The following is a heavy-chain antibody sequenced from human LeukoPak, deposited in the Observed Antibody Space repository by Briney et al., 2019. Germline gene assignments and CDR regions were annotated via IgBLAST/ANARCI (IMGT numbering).Heavy chain of an antibody. V-gene: IGHV1-46*01. CDR3: ARGHTVGYDFWYFDY. Sequence: ASVKVSCKASGYTFTSYYMHWVRQAPGQGLEWMGIINPSGGSTSYAQKFQGRVTMTRDTSTSTVYMELSSLRSEDTAVYYCARGHTVGYDFWYFDYWGQGTLVTVSS. D-gene: IGHD3-3*01. J-gene: IGHJ4*02. CDR1: GYTFTSYY. CDR2: INPSGGST.